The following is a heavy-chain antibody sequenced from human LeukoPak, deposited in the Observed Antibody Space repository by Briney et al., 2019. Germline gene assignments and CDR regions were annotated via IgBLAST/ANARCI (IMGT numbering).Heavy chain of an antibody. V-gene: IGHV1-2*02. D-gene: IGHD3-3*01. CDR1: GYTFTGYY. CDR3: ARGDDFWSGYSAGYLD. CDR2: INPNSGGT. J-gene: IGHJ4*02. Sequence: GASVKVSCKPSGYTFTGYYMHWVRQAPGQGLEWMGWINPNSGGTNYAQKFQGRVTMTRDTSISAAYMELRSLRYDDTAVYYCARGDDFWSGYSAGYLDWGQGTLVTVSS.